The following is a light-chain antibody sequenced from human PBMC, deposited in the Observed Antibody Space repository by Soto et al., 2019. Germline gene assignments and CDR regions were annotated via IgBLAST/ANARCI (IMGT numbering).Light chain of an antibody. CDR1: QDIRKY. V-gene: IGKV1-33*01. Sequence: DIKMTQSPSCLSASVGDRFTVTCQANQDIRKYLNWYQKKPGKAPKLLIYEASNLETGVPSRVSGSGSGTDFTFTISSLQTEDIATYYCQQYDNSPITFGQGTRLEIK. CDR2: EAS. J-gene: IGKJ5*01. CDR3: QQYDNSPIT.